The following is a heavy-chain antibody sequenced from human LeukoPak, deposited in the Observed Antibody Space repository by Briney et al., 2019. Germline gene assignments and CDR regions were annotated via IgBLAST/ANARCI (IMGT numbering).Heavy chain of an antibody. D-gene: IGHD1-26*01. CDR3: ARLGGSYRFYYYYYKDV. CDR1: GNSISSGDNY. CDR2: IYTSGST. J-gene: IGHJ6*03. V-gene: IGHV4-61*02. Sequence: SETLSLTCTVSGNSISSGDNYWSWIRQPAGKGLEWIGRIYTSGSTNYNPSLKSRVTISGDTSKNQFSLRLSSVTAADTAVYYCARLGGSYRFYYYYYKDVWGKGTTVNISS.